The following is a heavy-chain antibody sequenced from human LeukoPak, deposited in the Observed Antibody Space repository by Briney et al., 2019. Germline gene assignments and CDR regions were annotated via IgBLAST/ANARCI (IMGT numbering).Heavy chain of an antibody. J-gene: IGHJ6*03. D-gene: IGHD3-3*01. Sequence: GGSLRLSCAASGFTFSNFYMHWIRQAPGKGLEWVSYMSGTGKTISDADSLKGRFTISRDNTKNLLFLQVNTLRVEDTATYYCARGGGDYTSRYYMGVWGKGTTVTVSS. CDR3: ARGGGDYTSRYYMGV. CDR2: MSGTGKTI. CDR1: GFTFSNFY. V-gene: IGHV3-11*04.